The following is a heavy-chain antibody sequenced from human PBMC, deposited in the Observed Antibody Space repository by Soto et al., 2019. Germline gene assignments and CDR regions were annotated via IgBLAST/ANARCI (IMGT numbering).Heavy chain of an antibody. J-gene: IGHJ4*02. D-gene: IGHD2-15*01. CDR1: GFTFSSYA. CDR3: AKRRGAGGHFAY. Sequence: GGSLRLSCAASGFTFSSYATGWVRQGPGKGLEWVAVVSIGGSTHYADSVRGRFTISRDNSKNTLSLQMNSLTAEDTAVYFCAKRRGAGGHFAYWGQGALVTVSS. V-gene: IGHV3-23*01. CDR2: VSIGGST.